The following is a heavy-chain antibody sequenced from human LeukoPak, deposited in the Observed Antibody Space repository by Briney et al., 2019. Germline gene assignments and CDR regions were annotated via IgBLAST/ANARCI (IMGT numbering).Heavy chain of an antibody. CDR1: GFTFSSYS. J-gene: IGHJ3*02. CDR2: ISSSSSTI. V-gene: IGHV3-48*01. CDR3: ATSQTTSGRYGNAFDI. D-gene: IGHD6-19*01. Sequence: PGGSLRLSCAASGFTFSSYSMNWVRQAPGKGLEWVSHISSSSSTIYYADSVKGRFTISRDNAKNSLYLQMNSLRAEDTAVYFCATSQTTSGRYGNAFDIWGQGTMVTVSS.